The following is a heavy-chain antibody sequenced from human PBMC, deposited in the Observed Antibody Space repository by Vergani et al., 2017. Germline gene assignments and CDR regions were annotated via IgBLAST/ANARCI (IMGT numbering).Heavy chain of an antibody. CDR1: GFTLSNYD. V-gene: IGHV3-48*01. D-gene: IGHD4-17*01. Sequence: VQLVESGGGVVQRGGSLRLSCATSGFTLSNYDMQWIRQGPGKGLEWVSYISRSSSTIYYADSVKGRFTISRDNAKNSLYLQMNSLRAEDTAVYYCARPPENADYGDFDYWGQGTLVTVSS. CDR2: ISRSSSTI. J-gene: IGHJ4*02. CDR3: ARPPENADYGDFDY.